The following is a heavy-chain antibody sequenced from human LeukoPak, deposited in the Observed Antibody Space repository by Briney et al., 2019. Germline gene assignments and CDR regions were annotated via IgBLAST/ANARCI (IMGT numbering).Heavy chain of an antibody. Sequence: GGSLGLSCAASGFTFSSYAMSWVRQAPGKGLEWVSAISGSGGSTYYADSVKGRFTISRDNSKNTLYLQMNSLRAEDTAVYYCAITSGYCSGGSCPSGDYWGQGTLVTVSS. D-gene: IGHD2-15*01. J-gene: IGHJ4*02. CDR1: GFTFSSYA. V-gene: IGHV3-23*01. CDR2: ISGSGGST. CDR3: AITSGYCSGGSCPSGDY.